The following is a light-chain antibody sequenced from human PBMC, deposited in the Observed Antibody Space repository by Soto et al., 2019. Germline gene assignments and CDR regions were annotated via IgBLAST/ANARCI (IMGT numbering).Light chain of an antibody. CDR2: GAS. CDR3: QQYGGSPRT. Sequence: EIVLTQSPGTLSLSPGERATLSCRASQSVSSSSLAWYQHKRGQAPRLLIHGASSGATGIPDRFSGSGSGTDFTLTISRLEPEDFAVYYCQQYGGSPRTFGQGTKVEVK. J-gene: IGKJ1*01. V-gene: IGKV3-20*01. CDR1: QSVSSSS.